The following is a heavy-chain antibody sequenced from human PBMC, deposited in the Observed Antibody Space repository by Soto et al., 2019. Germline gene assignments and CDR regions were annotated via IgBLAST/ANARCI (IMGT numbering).Heavy chain of an antibody. CDR3: ARVMVRGVIITWNWFDP. D-gene: IGHD3-10*01. CDR2: IIPIFGTA. J-gene: IGHJ5*02. V-gene: IGHV1-69*12. Sequence: QVQLVQSGAEVKKPGSSVKVSCKASGGTFSSYAISWVRQAPGQGLEWMGGIIPIFGTANYAQKFQGRVTVSADESTSTAYMELSSLRSADTAVYYCARVMVRGVIITWNWFDPWGQGTLVTVSS. CDR1: GGTFSSYA.